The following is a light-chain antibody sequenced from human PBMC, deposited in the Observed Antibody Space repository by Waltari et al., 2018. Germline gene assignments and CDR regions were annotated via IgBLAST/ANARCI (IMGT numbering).Light chain of an antibody. CDR3: QHYGSSLMYT. Sequence: DIVMTQSPDSLAVSLGERATINCKSSQSVSSSYLAWYQQKPGQAPRLPIYRASSRATGIPDRFSGSGSGTDFTLTISRLEPEDFAVYYCQHYGSSLMYTFGQGTKLEIK. V-gene: IGKV3-20*01. CDR2: RAS. J-gene: IGKJ2*01. CDR1: QSVSSSY.